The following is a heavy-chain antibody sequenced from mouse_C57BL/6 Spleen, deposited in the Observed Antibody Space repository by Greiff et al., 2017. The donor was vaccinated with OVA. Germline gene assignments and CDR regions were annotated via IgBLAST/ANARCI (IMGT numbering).Heavy chain of an antibody. J-gene: IGHJ1*03. V-gene: IGHV1-64*01. CDR2: IHPNSGST. Sequence: QVQLQQPGAELVKPGASVKLSCKASGYTFTSYWMHWVKQRPGQGLEWIGMIHPNSGSTNYNEKFKSKATLTVDKSSSTAYMQLSSLTSEDSAVYYCARQGYGSSRWYFDVWGTGTTVTVSS. D-gene: IGHD1-1*01. CDR3: ARQGYGSSRWYFDV. CDR1: GYTFTSYW.